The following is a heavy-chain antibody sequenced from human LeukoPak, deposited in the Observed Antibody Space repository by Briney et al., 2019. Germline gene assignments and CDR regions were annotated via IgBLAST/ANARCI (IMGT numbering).Heavy chain of an antibody. CDR1: GFTFSTYA. CDR2: ISYDGSQK. D-gene: IGHD5-12*01. J-gene: IGHJ4*02. CDR3: ARAPLRVATTPEYYFDY. Sequence: GGSLRLSCSASGFTFSTYAMHWVRQAPGKGLEWVAVISYDGSQKYYADSVKGRFTISRDNSKNTLYVQMNSLRGEDTALYYCARAPLRVATTPEYYFDYWGQGTLVTVSS. V-gene: IGHV3-30*04.